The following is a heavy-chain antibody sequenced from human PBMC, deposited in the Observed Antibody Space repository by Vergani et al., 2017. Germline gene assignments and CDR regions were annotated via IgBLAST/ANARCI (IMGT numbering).Heavy chain of an antibody. V-gene: IGHV3-33*01. Sequence: VQLVESGGGVVQPGRSLRLSCAASGFTFSSYGMHWVRQAPGKGLEWVAVIWYDGSNKYYADSVKGRFTISRDNSKDTLYLQMNSLRAEDTAVYYCARDAGLRGYDLREVSYMDVWGKGTTVTVSS. D-gene: IGHD5-12*01. CDR2: IWYDGSNK. CDR3: ARDAGLRGYDLREVSYMDV. J-gene: IGHJ6*03. CDR1: GFTFSSYG.